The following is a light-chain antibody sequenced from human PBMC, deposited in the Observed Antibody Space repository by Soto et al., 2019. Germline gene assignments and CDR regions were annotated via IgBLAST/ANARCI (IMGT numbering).Light chain of an antibody. V-gene: IGKV3-11*01. CDR1: QSVSSY. J-gene: IGKJ1*01. Sequence: MLTQSPATLSLSPEERATLSCRASQSVSSYLAWYQQKPGQAPRLLIYDASNRATGIPARFSGSGSGTDFTLTISSLEPEDFAVYYCQQYNNWPRTFGQGTKVDIK. CDR3: QQYNNWPRT. CDR2: DAS.